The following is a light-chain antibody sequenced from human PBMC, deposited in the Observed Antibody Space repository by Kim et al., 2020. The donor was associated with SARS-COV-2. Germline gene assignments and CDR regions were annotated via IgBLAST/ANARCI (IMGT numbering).Light chain of an antibody. CDR2: DVS. CDR1: SSDVGGYNY. J-gene: IGLJ3*02. V-gene: IGLV2-14*01. CDR3: SSYTSSSTWV. Sequence: GQSITISCTGTSSDVGGYNYVSWHQQHPGKAPKLMIYDVSKWPSGVSSRFSGSKSANTASLTISGLQAEDEADYYCSSYTSSSTWVFGGGTQLTVL.